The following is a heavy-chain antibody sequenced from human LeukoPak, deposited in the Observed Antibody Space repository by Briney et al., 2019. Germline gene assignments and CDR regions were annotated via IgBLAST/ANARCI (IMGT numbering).Heavy chain of an antibody. Sequence: GGSLRLSCAASGFTFSSYWMHWVRQAPGKGLVWVSRISSDGSSTNYADSVKGRFTISRDNAKNTLYLQMNSLRAEDTAVYNCARAWGSGTYYAFFDYWGQGTLVTVSS. V-gene: IGHV3-74*01. CDR3: ARAWGSGTYYAFFDY. CDR1: GFTFSSYW. D-gene: IGHD1-26*01. J-gene: IGHJ4*02. CDR2: ISSDGSST.